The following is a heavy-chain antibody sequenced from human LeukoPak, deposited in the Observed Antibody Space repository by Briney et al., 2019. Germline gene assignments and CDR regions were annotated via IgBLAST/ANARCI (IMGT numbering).Heavy chain of an antibody. D-gene: IGHD4-11*01. Sequence: GGSLRLSCAASGFTFDDYAMHWVRQAPGKGLELVSLISWDGGLTYYADSMEGRFTISRDNSKYSLYLQMNSLRTEDTALYYCAKPRRGTITTGPAYTHWGQGTLVTVSS. CDR2: ISWDGGLT. CDR1: GFTFDDYA. V-gene: IGHV3-43D*03. J-gene: IGHJ4*02. CDR3: AKPRRGTITTGPAYTH.